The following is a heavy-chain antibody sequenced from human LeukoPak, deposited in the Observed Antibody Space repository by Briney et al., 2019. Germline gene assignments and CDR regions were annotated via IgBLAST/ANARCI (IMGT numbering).Heavy chain of an antibody. D-gene: IGHD2-8*01. J-gene: IGHJ4*02. CDR1: GFTFSSYA. V-gene: IGHV3-23*01. Sequence: GGSLRLSCADPGFTFSSYAMSWVRQAPGKGLEWVSAISDSGDYTYYADSVKGRFTISRDNSKNTLYLHVNSLRAEDTAVYYCAKDTSIGKYCTSGVCSPFDYWGQGTLVTVSS. CDR2: ISDSGDYT. CDR3: AKDTSIGKYCTSGVCSPFDY.